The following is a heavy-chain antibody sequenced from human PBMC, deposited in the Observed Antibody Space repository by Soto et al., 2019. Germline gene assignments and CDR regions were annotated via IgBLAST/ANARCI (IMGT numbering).Heavy chain of an antibody. Sequence: SETLSLTCTVSGGSISGYYWSWFRQPPGKGLEWIASVYYSGSTNYNPSLKSRVTISVDTSKTQFSLKLSSVTAADTAVYYCARSGYSYGPNPLLYWGQGTLVTVSS. V-gene: IGHV4-59*12. J-gene: IGHJ4*02. CDR2: VYYSGST. D-gene: IGHD5-18*01. CDR3: ARSGYSYGPNPLLY. CDR1: GGSISGYY.